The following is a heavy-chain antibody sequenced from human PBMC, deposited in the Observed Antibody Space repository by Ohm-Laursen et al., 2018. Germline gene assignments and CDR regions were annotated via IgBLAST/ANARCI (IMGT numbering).Heavy chain of an antibody. J-gene: IGHJ4*02. CDR1: GYTFTGYY. Sequence: GSSVKVSCKPSGYTFTGYYTHWVRQAPGQGLEWMGWINPNSGGTNYAQKFQGRVTMTRDTSISTAYMELSRLRSDDTAVYYCARGHYYDSRYFDYWGQGTLVTVSS. D-gene: IGHD3-22*01. V-gene: IGHV1-2*02. CDR2: INPNSGGT. CDR3: ARGHYYDSRYFDY.